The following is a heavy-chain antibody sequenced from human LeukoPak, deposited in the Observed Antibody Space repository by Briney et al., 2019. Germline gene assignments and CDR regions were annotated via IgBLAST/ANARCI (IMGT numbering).Heavy chain of an antibody. Sequence: PGGSLRLSCAASGFTFSSYAMSWVRQAPGKGLEWVSAISGSGGSTYYADSVKGRFTISRDNSKNTLYLQMNSLRAEDTAVYYCARDRSYFDSSGYYYYWGQGTLVTVSS. CDR2: ISGSGGST. J-gene: IGHJ4*02. CDR3: ARDRSYFDSSGYYYY. CDR1: GFTFSSYA. V-gene: IGHV3-23*01. D-gene: IGHD3-22*01.